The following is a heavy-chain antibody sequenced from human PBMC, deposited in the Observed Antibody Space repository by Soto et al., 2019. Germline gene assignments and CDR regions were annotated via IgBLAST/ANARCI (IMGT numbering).Heavy chain of an antibody. J-gene: IGHJ3*02. D-gene: IGHD3-22*01. Sequence: HPGGSLRLSCAASGFTFSSYAMSWVRQAPGKGLEWVSAISGSGGSTYYADSVKGRFTISRDNSKNTLYLQMNSLRAEDTAVYYCAKDPELSSGYYVKTDAFDIRAQRTTVTGSS. V-gene: IGHV3-23*01. CDR1: GFTFSSYA. CDR3: AKDPELSSGYYVKTDAFDI. CDR2: ISGSGGST.